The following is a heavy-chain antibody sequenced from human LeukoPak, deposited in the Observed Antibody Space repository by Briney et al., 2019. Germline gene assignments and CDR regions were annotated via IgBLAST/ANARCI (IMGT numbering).Heavy chain of an antibody. CDR1: GFTFNNYG. Sequence: GGSLRLSFAASGFTFNNYGMHWVRQGPGKGGEGGAVISYDGSNKYYADSVKGRFTISRDNSKNTLYLQMNSLRAEDTAVYYCAREGCSSTSCYVPVIWGQGTLVTVSS. CDR2: ISYDGSNK. D-gene: IGHD2-2*01. CDR3: AREGCSSTSCYVPVI. J-gene: IGHJ4*02. V-gene: IGHV3-30*03.